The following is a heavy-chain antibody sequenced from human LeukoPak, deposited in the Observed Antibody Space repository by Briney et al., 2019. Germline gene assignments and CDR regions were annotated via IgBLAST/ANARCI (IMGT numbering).Heavy chain of an antibody. J-gene: IGHJ1*01. Sequence: PGGSLRLSCAASGFTFSSYWMHWVRQAPGKGLEWVSLISGDGGSTYSANSVKGRFTISRDNSKNSLYLQMNSLRTEDTALYYCAKDIDSSWYAEYFQHWGQGTLVTVSS. CDR1: GFTFSSYW. CDR3: AKDIDSSWYAEYFQH. CDR2: ISGDGGST. V-gene: IGHV3-43*02. D-gene: IGHD6-13*01.